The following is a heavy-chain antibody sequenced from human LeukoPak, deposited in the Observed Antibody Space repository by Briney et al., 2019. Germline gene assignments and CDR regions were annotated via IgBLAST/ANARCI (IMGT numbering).Heavy chain of an antibody. CDR3: ARDPSAGWYWYFDL. CDR1: GYTFSGYY. V-gene: IGHV1-2*02. D-gene: IGHD6-19*01. J-gene: IGHJ2*01. Sequence: ASVKVSCKASGYTFSGYYIHWVRQAPGQGLEWMAWINPNTGSTHFAQNFQGRVTMTRDTSISTLYMELSRLRSDDTAVYYCARDPSAGWYWYFDLWGRGTLVTVSS. CDR2: INPNTGST.